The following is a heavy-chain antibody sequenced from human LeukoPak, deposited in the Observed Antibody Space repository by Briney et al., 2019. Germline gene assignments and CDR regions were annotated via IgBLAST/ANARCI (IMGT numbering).Heavy chain of an antibody. CDR3: ARVLDYDSL. CDR1: GGSFSGYY. D-gene: IGHD3-22*01. Sequence: PSETLSLTCAVYGGSFSGYYWSWIRQPPGKGLEWIGEINHSGSTNYNPSLKSRVTISVDTSKNQFSLKLSPVTAADTAVYYCARVLDYDSLWGRGTLVTVSS. J-gene: IGHJ2*01. CDR2: INHSGST. V-gene: IGHV4-34*01.